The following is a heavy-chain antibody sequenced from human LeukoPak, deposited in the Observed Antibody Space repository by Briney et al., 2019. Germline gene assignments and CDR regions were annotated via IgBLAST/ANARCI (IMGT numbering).Heavy chain of an antibody. D-gene: IGHD3-22*01. CDR3: ATRRYSSGYYYQRAFDI. CDR2: MNPNSGNT. V-gene: IGHV1-8*02. J-gene: IGHJ3*02. Sequence: ASVKVSCKASGYTFTGYYMHWVRQAPGQGLEWMGWMNPNSGNTGYAQKFQGRVTMTRNTSISTAYMELSSLRSEDTAVYYCATRRYSSGYYYQRAFDIWGQGTMVTVSS. CDR1: GYTFTGYY.